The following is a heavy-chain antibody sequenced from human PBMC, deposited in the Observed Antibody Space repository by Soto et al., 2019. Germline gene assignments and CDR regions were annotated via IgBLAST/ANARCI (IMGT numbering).Heavy chain of an antibody. Sequence: QITLKESGPTLVRPTQTLTLTCAFSGFSLSTSGVGVGWIRQPPGKALEWLAVIYWDDSKHYSPSLRSRLTITKDTSEYQVVLTMTNMAPMDTGTYYCAHKGPEDWPLDYWGQGTLVTVSS. J-gene: IGHJ4*02. CDR2: IYWDDSK. CDR3: AHKGPEDWPLDY. V-gene: IGHV2-5*02. D-gene: IGHD3-9*01. CDR1: GFSLSTSGVG.